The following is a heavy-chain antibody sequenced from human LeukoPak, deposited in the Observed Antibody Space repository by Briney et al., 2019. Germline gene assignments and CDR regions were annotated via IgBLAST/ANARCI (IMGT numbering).Heavy chain of an antibody. CDR1: GGTFSSHA. J-gene: IGHJ4*02. D-gene: IGHD2-2*02. Sequence: SVKVSCKASGGTFSSHAISWVRQAPGQGLEWMGGIIPIFGTANYAQKFQGRVTITTDESTSTAYMELSSLRSEDTAVYYCARSPKRGYCSSTSCYTAVYFDYWGQGTLVTVSS. CDR2: IIPIFGTA. V-gene: IGHV1-69*05. CDR3: ARSPKRGYCSSTSCYTAVYFDY.